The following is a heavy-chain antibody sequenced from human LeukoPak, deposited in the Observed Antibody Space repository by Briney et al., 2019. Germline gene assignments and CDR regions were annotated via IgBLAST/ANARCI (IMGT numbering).Heavy chain of an antibody. CDR2: IYYSGST. J-gene: IGHJ4*02. V-gene: IGHV4-59*01. CDR3: ARRAFSGSFRFDY. D-gene: IGHD1-26*01. Sequence: SETLSLTCTVSGGSISSYYWSWIRQPPGKGLEWIGYIYYSGSTNYNPSLKSRVTISVDTSKNQFSLKLSSVTAADTAVYYCARRAFSGSFRFDYWGQGTLVTVSS. CDR1: GGSISSYY.